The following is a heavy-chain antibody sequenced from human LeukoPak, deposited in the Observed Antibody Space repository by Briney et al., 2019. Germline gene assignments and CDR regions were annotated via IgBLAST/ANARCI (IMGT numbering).Heavy chain of an antibody. J-gene: IGHJ6*02. CDR1: GGSISSSNW. D-gene: IGHD6-13*01. V-gene: IGHV4-4*02. CDR2: IFQSGGT. CDR3: ARGRQANSSWYRAPYYYYGMDV. Sequence: SETLSLTCAVSGGSISSSNWWSWVRQPPGKGREWIGEIFQSGGTNYNPSLKSRVTISVDKTKNQFSLKLSSVTAAGTAVYYCARGRQANSSWYRAPYYYYGMDVWGQGTTVTVSS.